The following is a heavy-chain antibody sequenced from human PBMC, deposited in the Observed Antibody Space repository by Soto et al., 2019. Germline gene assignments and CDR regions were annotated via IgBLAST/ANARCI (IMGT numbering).Heavy chain of an antibody. V-gene: IGHV1-2*02. D-gene: IGHD6-19*01. CDR3: ARGSLVARGGLYVEFDC. CDR1: GYTFTGYY. J-gene: IGHJ4*02. CDR2: INPNSGGT. Sequence: ASVKVSCKASGYTFTGYYMHWVRQAPGQGLEWMGWINPNSGGTNYAQKFQGRVTMTRDTSISTAYMELSRLRSDDTAVYYCARGSLVARGGLYVEFDCWGQGTLVTVSS.